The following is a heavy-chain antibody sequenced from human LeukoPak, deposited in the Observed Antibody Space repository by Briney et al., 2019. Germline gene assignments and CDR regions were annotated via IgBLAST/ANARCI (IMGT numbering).Heavy chain of an antibody. CDR1: GFTFSSYS. CDR2: LSSSSSTI. V-gene: IGHV3-48*01. Sequence: PGTSLRLSCAASGFTFSSYSMNWVRQAPGKGLEWVSFLSSSSSTIYYADSVKGRFTISRDNAKNSLYLQMNSLRAEDTAVYYCASGDSGYDSSFDYWGQGTLVTVSS. D-gene: IGHD5-12*01. CDR3: ASGDSGYDSSFDY. J-gene: IGHJ4*02.